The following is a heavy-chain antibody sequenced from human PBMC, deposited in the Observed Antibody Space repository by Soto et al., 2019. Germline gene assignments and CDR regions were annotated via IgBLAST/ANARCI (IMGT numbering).Heavy chain of an antibody. CDR2: IWYDGSNK. Sequence: GGSLRLSCAASGFTFSSYGMHWVRQAPGKGLEWVAVIWYDGSNKYYADSVKGRFTISRDNSKNTLYLQMNSLRAEDTAVYYCARDVGYCSGGSCYPRAFDIWGQGTMVTVSS. CDR3: ARDVGYCSGGSCYPRAFDI. D-gene: IGHD2-15*01. J-gene: IGHJ3*02. V-gene: IGHV3-33*01. CDR1: GFTFSSYG.